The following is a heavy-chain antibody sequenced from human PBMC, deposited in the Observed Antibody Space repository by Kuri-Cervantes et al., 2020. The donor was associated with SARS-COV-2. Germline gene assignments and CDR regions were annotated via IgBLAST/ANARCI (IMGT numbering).Heavy chain of an antibody. V-gene: IGHV3-21*01. CDR2: ISSSSSYI. J-gene: IGHJ4*02. CDR1: GFTFSSYS. D-gene: IGHD3/OR15-3a*01. CDR3: ARDGLQEWADY. Sequence: GESLKISCAASGFTFSSYSMNWVRQAPGKGLEWVSSISSSSSYIYYADSVKGRFTIPRDNAKNSLYLQMNSLRAEDTAVYHCARDGLQEWADYWGQGTLVTVSS.